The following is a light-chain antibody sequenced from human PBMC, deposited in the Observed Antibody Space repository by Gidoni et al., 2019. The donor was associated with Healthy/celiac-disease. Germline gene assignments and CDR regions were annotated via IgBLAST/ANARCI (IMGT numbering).Light chain of an antibody. CDR2: WAS. J-gene: IGKJ2*01. Sequence: DIVLTQSPDSLAVSLGERATINCKPSQSVLYSSNNKNYLAWYQQKPGQPPKLLIYWASTRESGVPDRCSGSGSGTDFTLTISSLQAEDVAVYYCQQYYSTLYTFGQGTKLEIK. V-gene: IGKV4-1*01. CDR3: QQYYSTLYT. CDR1: QSVLYSSNNKNY.